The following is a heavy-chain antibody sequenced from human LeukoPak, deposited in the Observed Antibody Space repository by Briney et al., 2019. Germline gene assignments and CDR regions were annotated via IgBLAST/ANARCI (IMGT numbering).Heavy chain of an antibody. CDR3: ARDPYSGNYGNDYYYYMDV. Sequence: GGSLRLSCAASGFTFDDYAMHWVRLAPGKGLEWVSGISWNSGSIDYSDSVKGRFTISRDNAKDSLHLQMDSLGPEDTAVYYCARDPYSGNYGNDYYYYMDVWGKGTTVTISS. V-gene: IGHV3-9*01. D-gene: IGHD1-26*01. J-gene: IGHJ6*03. CDR1: GFTFDDYA. CDR2: ISWNSGSI.